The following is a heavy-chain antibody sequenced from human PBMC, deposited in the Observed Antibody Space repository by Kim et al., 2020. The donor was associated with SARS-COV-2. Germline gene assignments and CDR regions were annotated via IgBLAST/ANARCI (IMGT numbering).Heavy chain of an antibody. V-gene: IGHV3-23*01. D-gene: IGHD3-3*01. J-gene: IGHJ3*02. Sequence: GGSLRLSCAASGFTFSSYVMSWVRQAPGKGLEWVSAISGSGGSTYYADSVKGRFTISRDNSKNTLFLQMNSLRAEDTAVYYCAKGRQYYDFWSGYYFCAFDIWGQGTMVTVSS. CDR3: AKGRQYYDFWSGYYFCAFDI. CDR2: ISGSGGST. CDR1: GFTFSSYV.